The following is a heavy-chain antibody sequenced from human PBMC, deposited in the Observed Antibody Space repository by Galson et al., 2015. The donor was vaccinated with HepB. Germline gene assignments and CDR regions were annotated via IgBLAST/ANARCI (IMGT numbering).Heavy chain of an antibody. CDR1: GFTFSAYS. Sequence: SLRLSCATSGFTFSAYSMNWVRQAPGKGLEWVSYISSSSSTIYYADSVKGRFTISRDNAKNSLYLQMNSLRAEDTAVYYCARSPQGDRYYYAINIRGQGTTVTVSS. D-gene: IGHD1-26*01. CDR2: ISSSSSTI. J-gene: IGHJ6*02. V-gene: IGHV3-48*01. CDR3: ARSPQGDRYYYAINI.